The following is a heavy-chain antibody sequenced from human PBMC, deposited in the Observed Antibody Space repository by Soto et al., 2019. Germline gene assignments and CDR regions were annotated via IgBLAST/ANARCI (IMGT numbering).Heavy chain of an antibody. D-gene: IGHD3-10*01. CDR3: TRVVGGRSGEFDC. CDR1: EFSLRNYW. Sequence: EVQLVESGGGLVQPGGSLRLSCEASEFSLRNYWMHWVRQAPGKGLEWVSRISNDGTTTNYADSVKGRFTISRDNAKNTLYLQMHSLRADDTAVYYCTRVVGGRSGEFDCWGQGTLVTVSS. J-gene: IGHJ4*02. V-gene: IGHV3-74*01. CDR2: ISNDGTTT.